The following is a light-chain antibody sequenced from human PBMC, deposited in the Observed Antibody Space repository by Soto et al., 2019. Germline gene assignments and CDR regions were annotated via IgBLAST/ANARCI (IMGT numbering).Light chain of an antibody. CDR2: VNSDGSH. J-gene: IGLJ3*02. Sequence: QLVLTQSPSASASLGASVKLTCTLSSGHSSYAIAWHQQQPEKGPRYLMKVNSDGSHNKGDGIPDRFSGFSSGAERYLTISSLQSEDEADYYCQTWGTGIWVFGGGTKLTVL. V-gene: IGLV4-69*01. CDR1: SGHSSYA. CDR3: QTWGTGIWV.